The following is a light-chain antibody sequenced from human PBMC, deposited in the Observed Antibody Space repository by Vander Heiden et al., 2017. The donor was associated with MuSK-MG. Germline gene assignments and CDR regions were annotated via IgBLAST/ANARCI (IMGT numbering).Light chain of an antibody. CDR1: QSISSY. CDR3: QQSYSTPHT. V-gene: IGKV1-39*01. J-gene: IGKJ2*01. Sequence: DTQMTQPPSSLSASVGDRVTIPCRASQSISSYLNWYQQKPGKAPKVLIYATSNLQSGAPARFSGSGSGTDFTLTISSLQPEDFATYYCQQSYSTPHTFGQGTKVEIK. CDR2: ATS.